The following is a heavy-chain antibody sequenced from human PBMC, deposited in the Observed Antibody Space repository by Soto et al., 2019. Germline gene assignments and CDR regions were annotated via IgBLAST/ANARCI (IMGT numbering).Heavy chain of an antibody. CDR3: ARISSSPAGMRTFDY. V-gene: IGHV2-26*01. CDR1: GFSLSYARMG. J-gene: IGHJ4*02. D-gene: IGHD6-13*01. CDR2: IFSNDEK. Sequence: QVTLKESGPVLVKPTETLTLTCTVSGFSLSYARMGVSWIRQPPGKALEWLAHIFSNDEKSYSTSQKRRHTITKDTTKSQVDLTMTNMDPVDTATYYCARISSSPAGMRTFDYWGQGTLVTVSS.